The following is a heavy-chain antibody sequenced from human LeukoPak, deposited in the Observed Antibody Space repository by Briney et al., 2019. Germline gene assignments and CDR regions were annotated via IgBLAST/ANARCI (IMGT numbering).Heavy chain of an antibody. D-gene: IGHD1-14*01. CDR2: IKQGGREE. Sequence: GGSLRLPCVASEFIFSDYWMSWVRQAPGKGLEWVANIKQGGREEKYVGSVKGRFAISRDDAKSTLYLQMDSLSGADTVVYYCARHNGGGFDSWGRGTLVTVSS. J-gene: IGHJ5*01. CDR1: EFIFSDYW. V-gene: IGHV3-7*03. CDR3: ARHNGGGFDS.